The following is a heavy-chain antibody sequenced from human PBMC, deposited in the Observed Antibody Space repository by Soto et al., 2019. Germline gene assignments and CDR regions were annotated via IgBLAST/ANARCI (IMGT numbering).Heavy chain of an antibody. D-gene: IGHD6-13*01. CDR3: ARAGAPYIEQQLATSYYYYMDV. CDR1: GGSISSYY. CDR2: IYYSGST. V-gene: IGHV4-59*01. J-gene: IGHJ6*03. Sequence: SETLSLTCTVSGGSISSYYWSWIRQPPGKGLEWIGYIYYSGSTNYNPSLKSRVTISVDTSKNQFSLKLSSVTAADTAEYYCARAGAPYIEQQLATSYYYYMDVWGKGTTVTVSS.